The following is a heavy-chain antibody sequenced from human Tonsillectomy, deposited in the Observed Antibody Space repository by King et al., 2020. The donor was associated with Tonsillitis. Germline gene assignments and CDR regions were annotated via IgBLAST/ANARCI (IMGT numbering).Heavy chain of an antibody. J-gene: IGHJ4*02. CDR2: IYSDGVT. CDR1: GLTVSSDY. Sequence: VQLVESGGGLIQLGGSLRLSCVVSGLTVSSDYMSWVRQPPGKGLEWVSAIYSDGVTYYADSVKGRFTISRENSKKTVYLQMNSLRAEDTALYYCARQVSSYSTYDYWGQGTLVTVSS. D-gene: IGHD2-15*01. CDR3: ARQVSSYSTYDY. V-gene: IGHV3-53*01.